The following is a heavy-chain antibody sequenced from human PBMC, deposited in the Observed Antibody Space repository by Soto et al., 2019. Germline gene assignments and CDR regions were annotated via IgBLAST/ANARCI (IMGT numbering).Heavy chain of an antibody. CDR2: ISYDGSNK. CDR1: GFTFSSYA. Sequence: QVQLVESGGGVVQPGRSLRLSCAASGFTFSSYAMHWVRQAPGKGLEWVAVISYDGSNKYYADSVKGRFTISRDNSKNTLYLQMNSLRAEDTAVYYGARGGYSSSCYCDYWGQGTLVTVSS. D-gene: IGHD6-13*01. V-gene: IGHV3-30-3*01. CDR3: ARGGYSSSCYCDY. J-gene: IGHJ4*02.